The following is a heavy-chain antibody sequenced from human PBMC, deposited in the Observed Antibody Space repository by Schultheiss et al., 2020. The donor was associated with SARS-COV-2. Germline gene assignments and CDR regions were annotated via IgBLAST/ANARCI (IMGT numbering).Heavy chain of an antibody. CDR3: ARDERYCSGGSCYSYYYGMDV. J-gene: IGHJ6*02. V-gene: IGHV1-2*02. D-gene: IGHD2-15*01. CDR1: GYTFTGYY. CDR2: INPNSGGT. Sequence: ASVKVSCKASGYTFTGYYMHWVRQAPGQGLEWMGWINPNSGGTNYAQKFQGRVTMTRDTSISTAYKELSRLRSDDTAVYYCARDERYCSGGSCYSYYYGMDVWGQGTTVTVSS.